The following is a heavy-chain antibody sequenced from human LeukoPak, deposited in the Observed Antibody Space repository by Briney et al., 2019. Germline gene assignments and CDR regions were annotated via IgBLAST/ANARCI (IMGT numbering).Heavy chain of an antibody. J-gene: IGHJ4*02. CDR1: GFTFSSYG. CDR2: IWSDGSDK. Sequence: GGSLRLSCAASGFTFSSYGMHWVRQAPGKGLEWVTVIWSDGSDKYYADSVKGRFTISRDNSKLYLQMDSLRVEDTAVYYCARDYCGGDCYNFDYWGQGTLVTV. V-gene: IGHV3-33*01. CDR3: ARDYCGGDCYNFDY. D-gene: IGHD2-21*02.